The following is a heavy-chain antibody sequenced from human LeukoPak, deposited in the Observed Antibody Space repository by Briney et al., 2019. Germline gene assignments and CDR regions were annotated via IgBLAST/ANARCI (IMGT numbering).Heavy chain of an antibody. V-gene: IGHV3-53*01. D-gene: IGHD4-17*01. CDR1: GFTVRSKY. CDR2: IYSGSST. CDR3: ARIPKTTYFDY. J-gene: IGHJ4*02. Sequence: PGGSVRLSCAASGFTVRSKYMSWVRPAAGKGVDWVSVIYSGSSTDYADSVNRRFTISRDNSENTLRLQMNSLRAEDTSVYYCARIPKTTYFDYWGQGTLVTVSS.